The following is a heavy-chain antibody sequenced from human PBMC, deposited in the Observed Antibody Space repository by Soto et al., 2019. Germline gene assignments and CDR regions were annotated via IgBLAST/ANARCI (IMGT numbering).Heavy chain of an antibody. CDR1: GFIFSSYT. Sequence: EVQLLESGGGLVQPGESLRLSCAASGFIFSSYTLTWVRQAPGEGLEWVSAISGSGGGTTYADSVKGRFSISRENSKNTVSLQMNSLRAEDTAIYYCAKGPADFSYYMDVWGKGTTVTVSS. CDR3: AKGPADFSYYMDV. CDR2: ISGSGGGT. V-gene: IGHV3-23*01. J-gene: IGHJ6*03. D-gene: IGHD3-3*01.